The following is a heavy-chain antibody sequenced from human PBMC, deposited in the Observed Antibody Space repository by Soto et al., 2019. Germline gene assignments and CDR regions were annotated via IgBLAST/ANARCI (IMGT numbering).Heavy chain of an antibody. CDR1: GFTFATAW. CDR2: IKSKIDGGTT. CDR3: TTDSHFTMKLVRFDY. Sequence: GSLRLSCAASGFTFATAWRNWVRQAPGKGLEWVGRIKSKIDGGTTDFAAPVKGRFAISRDDSRNMVYFQMNSLEIEDTAVYYCTTDSHFTMKLVRFDYWGLGTLVTVSS. V-gene: IGHV3-15*07. D-gene: IGHD3-22*01. J-gene: IGHJ4*01.